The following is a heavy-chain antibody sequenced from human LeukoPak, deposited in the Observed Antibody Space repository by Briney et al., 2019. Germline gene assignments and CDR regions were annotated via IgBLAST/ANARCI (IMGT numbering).Heavy chain of an antibody. CDR2: INPNSGGT. CDR3: ARDPGDYDGNRFDY. V-gene: IGHV1-2*02. D-gene: IGHD4-23*01. CDR1: GSTFTSYD. Sequence: ASVKVSCKASGSTFTSYDLHWVRQAPGQGLEWMGWINPNSGGTNYAQKFQGRVTMTRDTSISTAYMELSRLRSDDTAVYYCARDPGDYDGNRFDYWGQGTLVTISS. J-gene: IGHJ4*02.